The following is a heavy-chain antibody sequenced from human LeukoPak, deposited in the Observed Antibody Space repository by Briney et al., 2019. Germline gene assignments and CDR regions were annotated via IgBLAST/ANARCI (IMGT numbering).Heavy chain of an antibody. J-gene: IGHJ6*02. V-gene: IGHV4-59*01. CDR3: ARGVRQQWLPYGMDV. D-gene: IGHD6-19*01. Sequence: SETLSLTCTVSGGSISSYYWSWIRQPPGKGLEWIGYIYYSGSTNYNPSLKSRVTISVDTSKNQFSLKLSSVTAADTAVYYCARGVRQQWLPYGMDVWGQGTTVTVSS. CDR2: IYYSGST. CDR1: GGSISSYY.